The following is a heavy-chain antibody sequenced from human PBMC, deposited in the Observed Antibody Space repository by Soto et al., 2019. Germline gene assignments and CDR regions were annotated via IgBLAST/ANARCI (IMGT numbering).Heavy chain of an antibody. D-gene: IGHD3-3*01. J-gene: IGHJ3*02. CDR2: IYYSGTT. Sequence: QVLLQESGPGLVKPSQTLSLTCTVSGGSISSATYYWSWIRQPPGKGLEWIGYIYYSGTTYYSPSLESRVTISVDTSKNQFSLNLSSVTAADTAVYYCARDQVFGMVPTYDALDIWGQGTKVTVSS. V-gene: IGHV4-31*03. CDR1: GGSISSATYY. CDR3: ARDQVFGMVPTYDALDI.